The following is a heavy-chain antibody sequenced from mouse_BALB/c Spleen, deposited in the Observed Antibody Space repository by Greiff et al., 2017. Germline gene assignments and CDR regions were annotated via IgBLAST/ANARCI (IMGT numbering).Heavy chain of an antibody. D-gene: IGHD4-1*01. J-gene: IGHJ4*01. V-gene: IGHV1S127*01. CDR1: GYSFTSYW. Sequence: QVHVKQSGPQLVRPGASVKISCKASGYSFTSYWMHWVKQRPGPGLAWIGMIDPSDSETRLNQKFKDKATLTVDKSSSTAYMQLSSPTSEDSAVYYCARVGRGYAMDYWGQGTSVTVSS. CDR3: ARVGRGYAMDY. CDR2: IDPSDSET.